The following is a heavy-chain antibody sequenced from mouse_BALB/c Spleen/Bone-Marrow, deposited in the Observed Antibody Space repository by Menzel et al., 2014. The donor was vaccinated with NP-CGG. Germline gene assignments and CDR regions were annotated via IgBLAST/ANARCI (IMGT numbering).Heavy chain of an antibody. CDR1: GFDFXSYW. Sequence: EVKLVESGDGLVQPGGSLKLSCAASGFDFXSYWMNWVRQAPGKGLEWIGEINPDSSTINYTPSLKDKFIISRDNAKNTLYLQMSKVRSEDTALYYCARLHYYGYGAYWGQGTLVTVSA. V-gene: IGHV4-1*02. CDR3: ARLHYYGYGAY. J-gene: IGHJ3*01. CDR2: INPDSSTI. D-gene: IGHD1-2*01.